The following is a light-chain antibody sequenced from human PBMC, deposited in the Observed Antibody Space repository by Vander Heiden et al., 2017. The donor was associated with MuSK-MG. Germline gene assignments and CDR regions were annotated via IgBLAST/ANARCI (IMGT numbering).Light chain of an antibody. V-gene: IGKV3-15*01. CDR3: QQYNNWPPYT. Sequence: EIVMTQSPAILSVSPGERATLSCTTSQSVSSNLAWYQQKPGQAPRLLIYGASTRATGIPARFSGSGCGTEFTLTISSLQSEDFAVYYCQQYNNWPPYTFGQGTKLEIK. CDR2: GAS. J-gene: IGKJ2*01. CDR1: QSVSSN.